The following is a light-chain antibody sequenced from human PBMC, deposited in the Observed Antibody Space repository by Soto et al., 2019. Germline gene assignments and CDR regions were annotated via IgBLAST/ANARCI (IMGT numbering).Light chain of an antibody. J-gene: IGLJ1*01. CDR1: SSDVGGYNY. Sequence: QSVLTQPASVSGSPGQSITSSCTGTSSDVGGYNYVSWYQQHPGKAPKLMIYDVSNRPSGVSNRFSGSKSGNTASLTISRLQAEDEAAYYCSSYTSSSTLGVFGTGTKVTVL. V-gene: IGLV2-14*01. CDR3: SSYTSSSTLGV. CDR2: DVS.